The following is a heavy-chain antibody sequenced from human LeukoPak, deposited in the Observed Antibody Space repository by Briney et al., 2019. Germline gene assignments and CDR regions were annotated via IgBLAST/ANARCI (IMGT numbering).Heavy chain of an antibody. CDR1: GYTFTSYA. V-gene: IGHV1-3*01. CDR2: INAGNGNT. CDR3: ARDLKGIDY. J-gene: IGHJ4*02. Sequence: ASVKVSCKASGYTFTSYAMHWVRQAPGQRLEWMGWINAGNGNTKYSQKFQGRVTMTRDTSTSTVYMELSSLRSEDTAVYYCARDLKGIDYWGQGTLVTVSS. D-gene: IGHD3-10*01.